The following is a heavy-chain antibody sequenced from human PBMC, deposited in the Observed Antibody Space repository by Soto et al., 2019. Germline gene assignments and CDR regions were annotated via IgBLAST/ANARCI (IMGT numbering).Heavy chain of an antibody. CDR2: IKSKTYGGTT. CDR3: TTDPWGNSGFDY. V-gene: IGHV3-15*01. Sequence: ESGGGLVKPGGSLRLSCAASGFTFSNAWMSWVRQAPGTGLECVGRIKSKTYGGTTEYAAPVKGRFTISRDDSKDTLYLQMNSLKTEDTAVYYCTTDPWGNSGFDYWGQGTLVTVSS. CDR1: GFTFSNAW. J-gene: IGHJ4*02. D-gene: IGHD6-19*01.